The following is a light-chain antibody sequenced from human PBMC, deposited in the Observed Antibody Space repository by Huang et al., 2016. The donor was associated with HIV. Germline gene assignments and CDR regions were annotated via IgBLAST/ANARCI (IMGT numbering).Light chain of an antibody. CDR1: QSISNH. CDR3: QQHHSWLT. V-gene: IGKV3-11*01. Sequence: IVLTQSPATLSWYLGERVTLSCRASQSISNHLAWYQQMPGQAPSLLIYDASNRVAGVPARFSGSGSGTDCTLTISSLEPEDFALYYCQQHHSWLTFGGGTKLEVK. CDR2: DAS. J-gene: IGKJ4*01.